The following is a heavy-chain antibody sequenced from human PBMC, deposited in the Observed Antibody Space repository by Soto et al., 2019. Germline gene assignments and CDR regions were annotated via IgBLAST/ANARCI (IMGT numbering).Heavy chain of an antibody. CDR1: GGTFSSYA. D-gene: IGHD1-1*01. CDR2: IIPIFGTA. CDR3: ARERTNGTTGDDAFDI. Sequence: QVQLVQSGAEVKKPGSSVKVSCKASGGTFSSYAISWVREAPGQGLEWMGGIIPIFGTANYAQKFQGRVTITADESTSTAYMELSSLRSEDTAVYYCARERTNGTTGDDAFDIWGQGTMVTVSS. V-gene: IGHV1-69*01. J-gene: IGHJ3*02.